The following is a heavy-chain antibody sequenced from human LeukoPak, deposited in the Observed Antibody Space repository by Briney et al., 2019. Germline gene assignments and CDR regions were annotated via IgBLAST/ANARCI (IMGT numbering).Heavy chain of an antibody. CDR3: ARGRYYYDSSGYYYSKVYFDY. CDR2: INHGGST. J-gene: IGHJ4*02. V-gene: IGHV4-34*01. Sequence: SETLSLTCAVYGGSFSGYYWSWIRQPPGKGLEWIGEINHGGSTNYNPSLKSRVTISVDTSKNQFSLKLSSVTAADTAVYYCARGRYYYDSSGYYYSKVYFDYWGQGTLVTVSS. CDR1: GGSFSGYY. D-gene: IGHD3-22*01.